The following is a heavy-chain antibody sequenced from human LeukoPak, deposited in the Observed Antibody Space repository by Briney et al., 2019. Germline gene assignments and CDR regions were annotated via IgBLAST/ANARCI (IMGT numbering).Heavy chain of an antibody. CDR1: GYSFISYY. V-gene: IGHV1-46*01. J-gene: IGHJ4*02. Sequence: ASVKVSCKTSGYSFISYYMYWVRQAPGQGLEWMGKINPSDDSTTYAQKFQGRITMTGDTSTSTIYMELSSLRSEDTAVYYCARGFGARDFDYWGQGTLVAVSS. CDR3: ARGFGARDFDY. D-gene: IGHD3-3*01. CDR2: INPSDDST.